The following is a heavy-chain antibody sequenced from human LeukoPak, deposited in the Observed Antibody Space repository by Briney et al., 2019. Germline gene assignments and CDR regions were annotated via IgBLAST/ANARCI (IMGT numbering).Heavy chain of an antibody. V-gene: IGHV4-34*01. J-gene: IGHJ4*02. D-gene: IGHD1-26*01. Sequence: PSETLSLTCAVYGGSFSGYYWSWIRQPPGKGLEWIGEINHSGSTNYNPSLKSRVTISVDTSKNQLSLRQSSVTAADTAVYYCVRHVAGSSHDDWGQGTLVTVSS. CDR3: VRHVAGSSHDD. CDR1: GGSFSGYY. CDR2: INHSGST.